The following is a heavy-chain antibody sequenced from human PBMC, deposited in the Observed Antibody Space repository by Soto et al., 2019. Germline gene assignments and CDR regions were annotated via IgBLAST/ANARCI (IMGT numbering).Heavy chain of an antibody. J-gene: IGHJ5*02. CDR3: ARSGVTGIVIPSHWFDP. Sequence: SETLSLTCTVSGDSIGGVGYWSWIRQFPGRGLEWIGCISSSGSTYYNPALNNRISLSLDTSQNQFSLKLLSVTATDTAIYYCARSGVTGIVIPSHWFDPWGQGTLVTVSS. D-gene: IGHD2-21*02. CDR2: ISSSGST. CDR1: GDSIGGVGY. V-gene: IGHV4-31*03.